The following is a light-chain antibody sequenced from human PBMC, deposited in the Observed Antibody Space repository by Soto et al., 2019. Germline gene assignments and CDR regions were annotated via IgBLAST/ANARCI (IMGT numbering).Light chain of an antibody. J-gene: IGKJ1*01. CDR2: KAS. Sequence: IHGTPCPSTLTESVSYIVTIACQASQTISRWLAWYQQKPGKAPKLLIYKASTLKSGVPSRFSGSGSGTEFTLTISSLQPDDFATYYCQKYKSYSWACGQGNKGDIK. CDR1: QTISRW. V-gene: IGKV1-5*03. CDR3: QKYKSYSWA.